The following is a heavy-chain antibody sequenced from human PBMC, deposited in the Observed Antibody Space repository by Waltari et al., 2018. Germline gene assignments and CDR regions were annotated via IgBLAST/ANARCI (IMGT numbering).Heavy chain of an antibody. Sequence: QVQLVQSGAEVKKPGASVKVSCKASGYTFSSYGIIWVRQAPGQGLEWMGWRNAYNGDTDYAQRLQGRLTMTTDTSTSTAYMELRSLRSDDTAVYYCARNLRSFCSRTNCYEGGFDSWGQGTLVTVSS. CDR3: ARNLRSFCSRTNCYEGGFDS. CDR1: GYTFSSYG. D-gene: IGHD2-2*01. V-gene: IGHV1-18*01. CDR2: RNAYNGDT. J-gene: IGHJ4*02.